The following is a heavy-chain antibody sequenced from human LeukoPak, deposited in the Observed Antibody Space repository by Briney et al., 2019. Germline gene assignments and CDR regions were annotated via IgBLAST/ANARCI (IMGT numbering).Heavy chain of an antibody. D-gene: IGHD1-26*01. V-gene: IGHV3-53*01. Sequence: PGGSLRLSCAASGFSVRTTYMTWVRQAPGKGPEWVSVIYGGDNTDYADSVKGRFTISRDNSDNTVDLQMNSLRAEDTAVYYCARHAVGATGAFDIWGQGTMVTVSS. CDR2: IYGGDNT. J-gene: IGHJ3*02. CDR1: GFSVRTTY. CDR3: ARHAVGATGAFDI.